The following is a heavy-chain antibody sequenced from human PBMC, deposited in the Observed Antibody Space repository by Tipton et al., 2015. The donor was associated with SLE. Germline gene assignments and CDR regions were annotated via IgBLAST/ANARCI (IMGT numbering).Heavy chain of an antibody. V-gene: IGHV4-38-2*01. CDR1: GFTFSDYY. J-gene: IGHJ4*02. Sequence: LRLSCAASGFTFSDYYMSWIRQPPGKGLEWIGSIYYSGSTYYNPSLKSRVTISVDTSKNQFSLKLSSVTAADTAVYYCASAREPYFDYWGQGTLVTVSS. CDR2: IYYSGST. CDR3: ASAREPYFDY. D-gene: IGHD1-26*01.